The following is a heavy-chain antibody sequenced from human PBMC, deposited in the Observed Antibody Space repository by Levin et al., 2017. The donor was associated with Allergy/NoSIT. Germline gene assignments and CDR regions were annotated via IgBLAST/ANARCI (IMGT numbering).Heavy chain of an antibody. V-gene: IGHV3-33*01. CDR3: ARDRPPKPPQQLVRRGEYFQH. CDR2: IWYDGSNK. J-gene: IGHJ1*01. Sequence: GESLKISCAASGFTFSSYGMHWVRQAPGKGLEWVAVIWYDGSNKYYADSVKGRFTISRDNSKNTLYLQMNSLRAEDTAVYYCARDRPPKPPQQLVRRGEYFQHWGQGTLVTVSS. D-gene: IGHD6-13*01. CDR1: GFTFSSYG.